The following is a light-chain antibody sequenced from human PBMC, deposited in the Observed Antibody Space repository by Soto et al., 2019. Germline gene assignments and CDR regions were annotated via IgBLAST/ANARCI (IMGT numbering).Light chain of an antibody. V-gene: IGLV1-40*01. J-gene: IGLJ2*01. CDR3: QSYDSSPHVV. CDR2: GNS. CDR1: SSNIGAGYD. Sequence: QSVLTQPPSVSGAPGQRVTISCTGSSSNIGAGYDVHWYQQLPGTAPKLLIYGNSNRPSGVPDRFSDSKSGTSASLAITGLQAEDEADYYCQSYDSSPHVVFGGGTKLTVL.